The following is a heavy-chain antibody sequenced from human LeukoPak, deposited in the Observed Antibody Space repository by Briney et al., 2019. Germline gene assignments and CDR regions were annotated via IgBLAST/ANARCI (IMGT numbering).Heavy chain of an antibody. CDR2: IYYSGST. V-gene: IGHV4-59*08. Sequence: SETLSLTCTVSGGSISSYYWSWIRQPPGKGLEWIGYIYYSGSTNYNPSLKSRVTISVDTSKSQFSLKLSSVTAADTAVYYCASGFMVRGDPYYFDYWGQGTLVTVSS. J-gene: IGHJ4*02. CDR3: ASGFMVRGDPYYFDY. D-gene: IGHD3-10*01. CDR1: GGSISSYY.